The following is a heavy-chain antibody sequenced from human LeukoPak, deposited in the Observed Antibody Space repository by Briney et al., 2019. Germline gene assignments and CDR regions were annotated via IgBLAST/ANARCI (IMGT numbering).Heavy chain of an antibody. CDR2: TYYRSKWYN. D-gene: IGHD3-10*01. CDR3: ARAESPGSGALLLWFGVRPVAYYFDY. Sequence: SQTLSLTCAISGDSVSSNSAAWNWIRQSPSRGLEWLGSTYYRSKWYNDYAVSVKSRITINTDTSKNQFSLQLNSVTPEDTAVYYCARAESPGSGALLLWFGVRPVAYYFDYWGQGTLVTVSS. J-gene: IGHJ4*02. CDR1: GDSVSSNSAA. V-gene: IGHV6-1*01.